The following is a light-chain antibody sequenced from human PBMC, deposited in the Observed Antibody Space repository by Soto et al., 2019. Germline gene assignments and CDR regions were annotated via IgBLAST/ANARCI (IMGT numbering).Light chain of an antibody. V-gene: IGKV3-20*01. CDR1: QSVSSSY. Sequence: EIVLTQSPGTLSLSPGERATLSCRASQSVSSSYLAWYQQKPGQAPRLLIYGASSRATGIPDRFSGSGSGTDFTLTISRLEPEDFALYYCQQYGSSRRTFGQGTKVEIK. J-gene: IGKJ1*01. CDR2: GAS. CDR3: QQYGSSRRT.